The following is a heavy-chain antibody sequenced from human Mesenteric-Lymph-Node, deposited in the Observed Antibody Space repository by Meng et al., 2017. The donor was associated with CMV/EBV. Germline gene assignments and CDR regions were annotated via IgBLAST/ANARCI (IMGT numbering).Heavy chain of an antibody. CDR2: INPNSGVS. Sequence: VPLVQSRAEVVKPGGSVMLSCKASGYTFTDFYMHWVRQAPGQGLEWMGRINPNSGVSNSAQNFQGRVTMTRDTSISTAYMELGRLTSDDTAVYYCARDNVNPEGFDPWGQGTLVTVSS. J-gene: IGHJ5*02. V-gene: IGHV1-2*06. CDR3: ARDNVNPEGFDP. D-gene: IGHD2/OR15-2a*01. CDR1: GYTFTDFY.